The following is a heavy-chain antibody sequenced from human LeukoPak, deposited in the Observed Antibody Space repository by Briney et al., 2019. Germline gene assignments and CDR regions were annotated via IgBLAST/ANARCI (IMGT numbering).Heavy chain of an antibody. CDR3: ARTSGRYSDAFDI. D-gene: IGHD1-26*01. V-gene: IGHV1-2*02. CDR2: INPNSGGT. J-gene: IGHJ3*02. CDR1: GYTFTGYY. Sequence: ASVKVSCKASGYTFTGYYMHWVRQAPGQGLEWMGWINPNSGGTNYAQNFQGRVTMTRDTSISTAYMELSRLRSDDTALYYCARTSGRYSDAFDIWGQGTMVTVSS.